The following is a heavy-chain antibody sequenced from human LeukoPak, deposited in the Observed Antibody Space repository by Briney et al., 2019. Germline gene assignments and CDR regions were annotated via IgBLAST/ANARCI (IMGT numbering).Heavy chain of an antibody. CDR2: ISGSGGST. V-gene: IGHV3-23*01. Sequence: PGGSLRLSCAASGFTFSSYGMSWVRQAPGKGLEWVSAISGSGGSTYYADSVKGRFTISRDNSKNTLYLQMNSLRAEDTAVYYCAKGPHTYGLPLYYFDYWGQGTLVTVSS. CDR3: AKGPHTYGLPLYYFDY. D-gene: IGHD5-18*01. CDR1: GFTFSSYG. J-gene: IGHJ4*02.